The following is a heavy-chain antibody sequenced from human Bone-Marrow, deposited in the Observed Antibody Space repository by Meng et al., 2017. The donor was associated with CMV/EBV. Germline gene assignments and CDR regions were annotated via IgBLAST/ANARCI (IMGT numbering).Heavy chain of an antibody. Sequence: ASVKVSCKASGYTFTSYAMHWVRQAPGQRLEWMGWSNAGNGNTKYSQEFQGRVTITRDTSASTAYMELSSLRSEDTAVYYCARDIHYDFWSGYYSNWFDPWGQGTLVTVSS. CDR2: SNAGNGNT. CDR1: GYTFTSYA. CDR3: ARDIHYDFWSGYYSNWFDP. D-gene: IGHD3-3*01. J-gene: IGHJ5*02. V-gene: IGHV1-3*02.